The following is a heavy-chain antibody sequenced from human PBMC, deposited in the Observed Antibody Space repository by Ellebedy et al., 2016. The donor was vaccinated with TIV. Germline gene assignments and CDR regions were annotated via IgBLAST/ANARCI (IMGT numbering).Heavy chain of an antibody. D-gene: IGHD5-24*01. CDR3: ARCRDGYNQYFDY. CDR1: GFTVSSNY. V-gene: IGHV3-66*01. J-gene: IGHJ4*02. Sequence: GGSLRLSCAASGFTVSSNYMSWVRQAPGKGLEWVSVIYSGGSTYYADSVKGRFTISRDNSKNTLYLQMNSLRAEDTAVYYCARCRDGYNQYFDYWGQGTLVTVSS. CDR2: IYSGGST.